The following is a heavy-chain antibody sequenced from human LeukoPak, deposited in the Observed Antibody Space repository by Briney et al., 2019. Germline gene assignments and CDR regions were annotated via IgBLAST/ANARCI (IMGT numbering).Heavy chain of an antibody. CDR1: GGTFSSYA. CDR3: ARVRGISSPDLDP. D-gene: IGHD6-6*01. V-gene: IGHV1-69*05. CDR2: IIPIFGTA. Sequence: SVNVSCKASGGTFSSYAISWVRQAPGQGLEWMGGIIPIFGTANYAQKFQGRVTITTDESTSTAYMALRSLRSEDTAVYYCARVRGISSPDLDPWGQGTLVTVSS. J-gene: IGHJ5*02.